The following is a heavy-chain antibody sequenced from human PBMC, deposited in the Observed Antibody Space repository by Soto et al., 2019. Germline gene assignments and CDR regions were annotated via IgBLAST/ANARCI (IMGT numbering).Heavy chain of an antibody. CDR3: ARDGNLGILPYMGALDF. CDR1: GFIFTKYA. CDR2: VSTSGDRT. J-gene: IGHJ4*02. D-gene: IGHD1-26*01. Sequence: GGSLRLSCAASGFIFTKYAMHWVRQAPGKRLEYVSTVSTSGDRTFYSDSVKGRFTISRDNSRDTLYLQMDRLQTEDMAVYYCARDGNLGILPYMGALDFWGRGTLVTVSS. V-gene: IGHV3-64*02.